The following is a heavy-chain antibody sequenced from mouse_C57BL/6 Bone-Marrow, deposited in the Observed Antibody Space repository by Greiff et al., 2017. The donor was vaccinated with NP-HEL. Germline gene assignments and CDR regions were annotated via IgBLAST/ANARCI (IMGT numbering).Heavy chain of an antibody. CDR2: SRNKANDYTT. CDR3: ARDASSMVPFAY. CDR1: GFTFSDFY. V-gene: IGHV7-1*01. Sequence: EVKLVESGGGLVQSGRSLRLSCATSGFTFSDFYMEWVRQAPGKGLEWIAASRNKANDYTTEYSASVKGRFIVSRDTSQSILYLQMNALRAEDTAIYYCARDASSMVPFAYWGQGTLVTVSA. J-gene: IGHJ3*01. D-gene: IGHD1-1*02.